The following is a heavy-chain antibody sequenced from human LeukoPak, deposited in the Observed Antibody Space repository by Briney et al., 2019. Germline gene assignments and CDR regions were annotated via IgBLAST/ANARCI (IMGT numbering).Heavy chain of an antibody. Sequence: SETLSLTCTVSGGSISSYYWSWIRQPPGKGLEWIGRIYTSGSTNYNPSLKSRVTMSLDTSKNQFSLKLTSVTAADAAVYYCARVYGSGSYSNWGQGTLVTVSS. V-gene: IGHV4-4*07. CDR3: ARVYGSGSYSN. CDR2: IYTSGST. D-gene: IGHD3-10*01. CDR1: GGSISSYY. J-gene: IGHJ4*02.